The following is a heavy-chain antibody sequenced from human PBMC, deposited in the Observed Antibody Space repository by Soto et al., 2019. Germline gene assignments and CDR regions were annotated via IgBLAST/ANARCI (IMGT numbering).Heavy chain of an antibody. D-gene: IGHD1-26*01. V-gene: IGHV1-3*01. Sequence: GASVKVSCKASGYTFTSYAMHWVRQAPGQRLEWMGWINAGNGNTKYSQKFQGRVTITRDTSASTAYMELSSLRSEDTAVYYCARDRRGECELLATPVYVWFDPWGQGTLVTVSS. CDR1: GYTFTSYA. CDR2: INAGNGNT. J-gene: IGHJ5*02. CDR3: ARDRRGECELLATPVYVWFDP.